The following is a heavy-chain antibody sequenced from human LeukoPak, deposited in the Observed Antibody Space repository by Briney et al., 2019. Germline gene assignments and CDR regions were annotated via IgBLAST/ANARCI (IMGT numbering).Heavy chain of an antibody. CDR2: IYYSGSP. CDR1: GGSINSYY. Sequence: SETLSLTCTVSGGSINSYYWSWIRQPPGKGLEWIGYIYYSGSPNYSPSLKSRVTISVHTSKNKFSLKLSSVTAADTAVYYCARSIVVAGIFSDYYYYAMDVWGPGTTVTVSS. D-gene: IGHD6-13*01. CDR3: ARSIVVAGIFSDYYYYAMDV. V-gene: IGHV4-59*08. J-gene: IGHJ6*02.